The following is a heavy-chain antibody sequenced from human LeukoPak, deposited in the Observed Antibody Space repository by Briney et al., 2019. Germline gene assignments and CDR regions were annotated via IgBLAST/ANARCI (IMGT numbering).Heavy chain of an antibody. D-gene: IGHD3-22*01. CDR2: IYSGGST. CDR1: GFTVSSNY. Sequence: PGGSLRLSCAASGFTVSSNYMSWVRQAPGKGLEWVSVIYSGGSTYYADSVKGRFTISRDNSKNTQYLQMNSLRAEDTAVYYCARMNYDSSGYTYYFDYWGQGTLVTVSS. J-gene: IGHJ4*02. CDR3: ARMNYDSSGYTYYFDY. V-gene: IGHV3-53*01.